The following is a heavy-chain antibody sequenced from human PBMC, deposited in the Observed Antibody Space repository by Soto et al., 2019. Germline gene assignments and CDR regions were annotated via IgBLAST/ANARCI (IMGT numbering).Heavy chain of an antibody. Sequence: GGSLRLSCAVSGFTVNSNYMSWGHQAPGKGLKWVSVIYSDGSTYYADSVKGRFIISRDNSNNTLYFQMNSLRAEFTAVYYCATLTKYDILTGFYPCWGQGT. CDR2: IYSDGST. V-gene: IGHV3-66*01. CDR1: GFTVNSNY. D-gene: IGHD3-9*01. J-gene: IGHJ4*02. CDR3: ATLTKYDILTGFYPC.